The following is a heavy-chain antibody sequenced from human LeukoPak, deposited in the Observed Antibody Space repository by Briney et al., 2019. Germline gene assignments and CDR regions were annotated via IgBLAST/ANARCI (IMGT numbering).Heavy chain of an antibody. J-gene: IGHJ4*02. CDR1: VGSFSGYH. CDR3: ARGVYIAAAQYAY. Sequence: SETLSLTCAVYVGSFSGYHWTWIRQSPGKGLEWIGEINHSGSTKYNPSLKSRVTISADTSKNQFSLKLSSVTAADTAVYYCARGVYIAAAQYAYWGQGTLVTVSS. V-gene: IGHV4-34*01. CDR2: INHSGST. D-gene: IGHD6-13*01.